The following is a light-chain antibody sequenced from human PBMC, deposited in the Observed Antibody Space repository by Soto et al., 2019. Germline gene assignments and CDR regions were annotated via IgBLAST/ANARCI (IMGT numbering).Light chain of an antibody. J-gene: IGKJ1*01. CDR1: QTVLYSYNKKDC. CDR3: QQYCTNPLT. CDR2: WAS. Sequence: DIVMTQSPDSLAVSLGERATINCKSSQTVLYSYNKKDCISWYQQRPGQSPKVLISWASTRESGVPDRFTGGGSGTHFTLTISNLQAEDVVVYYCQQYCTNPLTFGQGTKVEL. V-gene: IGKV4-1*01.